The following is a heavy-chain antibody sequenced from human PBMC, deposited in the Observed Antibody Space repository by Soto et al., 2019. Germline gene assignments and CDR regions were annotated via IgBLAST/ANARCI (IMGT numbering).Heavy chain of an antibody. CDR3: ARDERFGPTAGYYCVMNF. Sequence: ASVKVSCKTSGHTFTGYYLHWVRQAPGQGLEWMGWLNPNSGGTNYAQKFQGRVSMTRDTSISTAYGELGRLTSDDTAVYYCARDERFGPTAGYYCVMNFWGQGNTVTVSS. V-gene: IGHV1-2*02. D-gene: IGHD3-16*01. CDR1: GHTFTGYY. J-gene: IGHJ6*02. CDR2: LNPNSGGT.